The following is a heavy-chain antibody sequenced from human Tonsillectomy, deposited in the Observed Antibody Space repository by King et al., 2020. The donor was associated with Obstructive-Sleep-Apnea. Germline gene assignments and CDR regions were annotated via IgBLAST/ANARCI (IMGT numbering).Heavy chain of an antibody. CDR3: ARHAMPVCSSTSCGPLDY. CDR1: GFTFSSYG. J-gene: IGHJ4*02. V-gene: IGHV3-33*01. Sequence: VQLVESGGGVVQPGGSLRLSCAASGFTFSSYGMHWVRQAPGKGLEWVAVIWFDGSNKFYADAVKGRFTISRDNSKNLLYLQMNSPRAEDTGIYYCARHAMPVCSSTSCGPLDYWGQGTLVTVSS. D-gene: IGHD2-2*01. CDR2: IWFDGSNK.